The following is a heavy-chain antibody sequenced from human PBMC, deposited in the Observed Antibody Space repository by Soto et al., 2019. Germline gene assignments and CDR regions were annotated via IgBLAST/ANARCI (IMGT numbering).Heavy chain of an antibody. V-gene: IGHV3-21*01. CDR1: GFTFSSYS. CDR3: ARQPKEEWLNPNDC. CDR2: ISSSSSYI. D-gene: IGHD5-18*01. J-gene: IGHJ4*02. Sequence: EVQLVESGGGLVKPGGSLRLSCAASGFTFSSYSMNWVRQAPGKGREWVSSISSSSSYIYYADSVKGRFTISRDNAKNSLYLQMNSLRAEDTAVYYCARQPKEEWLNPNDCWGQGTLVTVSS.